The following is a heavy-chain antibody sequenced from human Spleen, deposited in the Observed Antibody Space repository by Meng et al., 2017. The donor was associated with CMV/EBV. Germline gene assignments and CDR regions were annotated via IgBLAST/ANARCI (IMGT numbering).Heavy chain of an antibody. CDR1: GFTFSSYA. V-gene: IGHV3-23*01. CDR3: AKDRRDYGDYGNLDY. Sequence: SGFTFSSYAMSWVGQAAGKGLEWVSAISGSGGSTYYADSVKGRFTISRDNSKNTLYLQMNSLRAEDTAVYYCAKDRRDYGDYGNLDYWGQGTLVTVSS. D-gene: IGHD4-17*01. CDR2: ISGSGGST. J-gene: IGHJ4*02.